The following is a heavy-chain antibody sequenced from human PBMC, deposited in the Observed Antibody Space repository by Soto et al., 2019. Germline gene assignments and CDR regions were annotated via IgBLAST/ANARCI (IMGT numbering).Heavy chain of an antibody. J-gene: IGHJ4*02. V-gene: IGHV3-48*03. CDR1: GFTFSRYE. D-gene: IGHD4-17*01. Sequence: PGGSLRLSCAASGFTFSRYEMNWVRQTLGKGLEWVSYISSGGSTIYYADSVKGRFTISRDNAQSSLYSQMNSLRADDTAVYYCAREGGGDEHCEYWGRRTRVTVAS. CDR3: AREGGGDEHCEY. CDR2: ISSGGSTI.